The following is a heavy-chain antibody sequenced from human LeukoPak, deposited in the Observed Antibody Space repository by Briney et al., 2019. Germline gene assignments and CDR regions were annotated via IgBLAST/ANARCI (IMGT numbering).Heavy chain of an antibody. CDR3: ARGRLLRLTYLFDS. V-gene: IGHV3-48*03. Sequence: GGSLRLSCAASGFTFSNYEMHWVRQAPGEGLEWLSYISRGGDTVYYADSVKGRFTISSDSANNSLYLQMNNLRAEDTAVYYCARGRLLRLTYLFDSRGQGTLVTVSS. CDR1: GFTFSNYE. J-gene: IGHJ4*02. D-gene: IGHD3-16*01. CDR2: ISRGGDTV.